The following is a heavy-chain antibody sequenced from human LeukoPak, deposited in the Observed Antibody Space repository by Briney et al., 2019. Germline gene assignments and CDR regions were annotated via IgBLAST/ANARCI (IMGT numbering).Heavy chain of an antibody. CDR2: INSDGSST. D-gene: IGHD2-2*01. J-gene: IGHJ4*02. CDR3: AVVPGAAIDY. Sequence: GGSLSLSCAASGFSFSSYWMHWVRQAPGKGLVWVSRINSDGSSTSYADSVKGRFTISRDNAKNTLYLQMNSLRAEDTAVYYCAVVPGAAIDYWGQGTLVTVSS. CDR1: GFSFSSYW. V-gene: IGHV3-74*01.